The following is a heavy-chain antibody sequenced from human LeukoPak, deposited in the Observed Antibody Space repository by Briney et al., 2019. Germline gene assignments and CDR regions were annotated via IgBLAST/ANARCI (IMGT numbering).Heavy chain of an antibody. J-gene: IGHJ3*02. CDR1: GFTVSSNY. D-gene: IGHD5-24*01. CDR3: ARSSRDVDAFDI. Sequence: GGSLRLSCAASGFTVSSNYMNWVRQAPGKGLVWVSVIYSGGSTYYADSVKGRFTISRDNSKNTLYVQMNSLRAEDTAVYYCARSSRDVDAFDIWGQGTMVTVSS. CDR2: IYSGGST. V-gene: IGHV3-66*02.